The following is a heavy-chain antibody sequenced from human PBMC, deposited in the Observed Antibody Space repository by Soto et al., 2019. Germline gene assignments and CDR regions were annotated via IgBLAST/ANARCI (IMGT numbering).Heavy chain of an antibody. CDR3: ARGLTMGQLPSHFDH. V-gene: IGHV4-61*01. J-gene: IGHJ5*02. Sequence: HSETLSPTCTVSGVSVSNDNFYWSWIRQPPGKGLEWIGYVHSSGITNYNPSLKRRVTISVDTSRNQFSLRLSSVTAADTAVYYCARGLTMGQLPSHFDHWGQGTLVTVSA. D-gene: IGHD3-16*01. CDR1: GVSVSNDNFY. CDR2: VHSSGIT.